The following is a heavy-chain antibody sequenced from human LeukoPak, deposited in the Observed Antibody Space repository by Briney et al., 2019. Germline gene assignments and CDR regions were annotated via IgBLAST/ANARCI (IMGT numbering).Heavy chain of an antibody. D-gene: IGHD3-10*01. CDR1: GFTFDDYA. Sequence: GRSLRLSCAASGFTFDDYAMHWVRQAPGKGLEWVSGISWNSGSIGYADSVKGRFTISRDNAKNPLYLQMNSLRAEDTALYYCAKGEARGSYYIKFDYWGQGTLVTVSS. J-gene: IGHJ4*02. CDR3: AKGEARGSYYIKFDY. V-gene: IGHV3-9*01. CDR2: ISWNSGSI.